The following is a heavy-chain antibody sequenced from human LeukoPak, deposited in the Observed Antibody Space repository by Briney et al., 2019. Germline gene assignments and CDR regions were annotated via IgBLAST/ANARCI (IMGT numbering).Heavy chain of an antibody. CDR2: IHHSGST. J-gene: IGHJ6*02. D-gene: IGHD2-2*01. CDR3: ARAKVVVPAASWYYYYGMDV. V-gene: IGHV4-38-2*02. CDR1: GFSISSGYY. Sequence: PSETLSLTCTVSGFSISSGYYWGWIRQPPGKGLDWIGSIHHSGSTYYNASLKSRVTISVDTSKNQSSLKLSSVTAADTAVYYCARAKVVVPAASWYYYYGMDVWGQGTTVTVSS.